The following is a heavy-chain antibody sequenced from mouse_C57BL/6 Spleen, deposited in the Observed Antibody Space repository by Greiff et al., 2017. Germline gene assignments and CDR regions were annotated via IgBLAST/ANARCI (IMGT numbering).Heavy chain of an antibody. J-gene: IGHJ2*01. CDR2: IDPENGDT. V-gene: IGHV14-4*01. CDR3: TNTDFGY. Sequence: EVQLQQSGAELVRPGASVKLSCTASGFNIKDDYMHWVKQRPEQGLEWIGWIDPENGDTEYASKFQGKATITADTSSNTAYLQLSSLTSEDTAVYYCTNTDFGYWGQGTTLTVSS. CDR1: GFNIKDDY. D-gene: IGHD1-1*01.